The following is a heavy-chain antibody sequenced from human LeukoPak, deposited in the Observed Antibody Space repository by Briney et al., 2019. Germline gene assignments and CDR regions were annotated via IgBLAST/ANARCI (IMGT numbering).Heavy chain of an antibody. CDR3: AKDRVGAILYFDY. CDR1: GFIFSNYG. V-gene: IGHV3-23*01. J-gene: IGHJ4*02. CDR2: MSGSGSRT. D-gene: IGHD1-26*01. Sequence: GGSLRLSCAASGFIFSNYGMSWVRQAPGKGLEWVSAMSGSGSRTYYADSVKGRFTISRDNSKNTLYLQMSSLRVEDTALYYCAKDRVGAILYFDYWGQGTLVTVSS.